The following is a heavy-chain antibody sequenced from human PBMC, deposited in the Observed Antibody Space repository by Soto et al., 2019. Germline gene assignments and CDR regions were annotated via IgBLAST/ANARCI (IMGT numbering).Heavy chain of an antibody. D-gene: IGHD1-20*01. CDR1: GFSLTSSGVG. Sequence: QITLKESGPTLLEPTQTLTLTCSFSGFSLTSSGVGVGWLRQAPGKALECLGIIYWDGDRRYNPSLRQRLTIPKDTSNNQVVLTMTYLEPVDTAAYYCAHRVPYNSYCGVGWFDPWGQGTLVTVS. J-gene: IGHJ5*02. V-gene: IGHV2-5*02. CDR3: AHRVPYNSYCGVGWFDP. CDR2: IYWDGDR.